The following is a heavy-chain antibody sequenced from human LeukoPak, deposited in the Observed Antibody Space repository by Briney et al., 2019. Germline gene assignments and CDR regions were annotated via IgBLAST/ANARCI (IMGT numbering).Heavy chain of an antibody. D-gene: IGHD6-6*01. Sequence: ASVKVSCKASGYSFTGYYIHWVRQAPGQGLEWMGWINPNSGGTNYAQKFQGRVTMTRDTSISTAYMELSRLRSDDTAVYYCARVEYSSFSAFDYWGQGTLVTVSS. CDR3: ARVEYSSFSAFDY. J-gene: IGHJ4*02. CDR1: GYSFTGYY. CDR2: INPNSGGT. V-gene: IGHV1-2*02.